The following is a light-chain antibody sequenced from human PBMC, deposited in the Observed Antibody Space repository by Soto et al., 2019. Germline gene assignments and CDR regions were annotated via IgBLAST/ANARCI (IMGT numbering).Light chain of an antibody. J-gene: IGKJ2*01. CDR3: QQYGSSPTYT. Sequence: EIVLTQSPATLSLSPGERATLSCRSSQSVSSSYLAWYQQKPGPAPRLLIYGASSRATGIPDRFSGSGAGTAFILTISSLQPHDFSVYYCQQYGSSPTYTFGEGTKVDIK. CDR2: GAS. CDR1: QSVSSSY. V-gene: IGKV3-20*01.